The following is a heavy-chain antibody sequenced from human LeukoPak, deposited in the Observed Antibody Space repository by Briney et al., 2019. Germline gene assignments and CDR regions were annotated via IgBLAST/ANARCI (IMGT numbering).Heavy chain of an antibody. CDR1: GFTFSSYS. Sequence: GGSLRLSCAASGFTFSSYSMNWVRQAPGKGLEWVSSISSSSSYIYYADSVKGRFTVSRDNAKNSLYLQMNSLRAEDTAVYYCARRATTERGHSYGLDFWGQGTLVTVSS. D-gene: IGHD5-18*01. V-gene: IGHV3-21*01. J-gene: IGHJ4*02. CDR2: ISSSSSYI. CDR3: ARRATTERGHSYGLDF.